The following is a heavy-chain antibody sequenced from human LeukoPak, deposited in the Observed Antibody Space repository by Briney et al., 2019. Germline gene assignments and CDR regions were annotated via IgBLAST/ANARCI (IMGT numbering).Heavy chain of an antibody. D-gene: IGHD4-17*01. CDR3: ARDPNGDYIGAFDI. V-gene: IGHV3-23*01. J-gene: IGHJ3*02. CDR2: IRGSGVGT. CDR1: GFTLRNYA. Sequence: GGCLRLSCAASGFTLRNYAMMWLRQAPGKGPEWVSAIRGSGVGTDYVDSVRGRFTISRDNSKNTLYLQMNRLRAEDTAVYYCARDPNGDYIGAFDILGQGTMVTVSS.